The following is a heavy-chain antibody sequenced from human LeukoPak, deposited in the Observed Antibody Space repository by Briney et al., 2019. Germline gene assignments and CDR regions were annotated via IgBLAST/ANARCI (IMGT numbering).Heavy chain of an antibody. D-gene: IGHD2-15*01. V-gene: IGHV4-39*07. J-gene: IGHJ5*02. CDR3: ARDGGPSWFDP. CDR2: IYYSGST. CDR1: GGSISSSSYY. Sequence: SETLSLTCTVSGGSISSSSYYWGWIRQPPGKGLEWIGSIYYSGSTYYNPSLKSRVTMSVDTSKNQFSLKLSSVTAADTAVYYCARDGGPSWFDPWGQGTLVTVSS.